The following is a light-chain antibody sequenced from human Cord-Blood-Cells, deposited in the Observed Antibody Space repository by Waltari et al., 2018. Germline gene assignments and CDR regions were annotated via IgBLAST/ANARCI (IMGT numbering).Light chain of an antibody. CDR2: KAS. CDR1: PSISSW. V-gene: IGKV1-5*03. J-gene: IGKJ1*01. CDR3: QQYNSYWT. Sequence: DIQMTQSPSTLSASVGDRVTITCRASPSISSWLAWYQQKPGKAPKLLIYKASSLESGVPSRFSGSGSGTEFTLTISSLQPDDFATYYCQQYNSYWTFGQGTKVESK.